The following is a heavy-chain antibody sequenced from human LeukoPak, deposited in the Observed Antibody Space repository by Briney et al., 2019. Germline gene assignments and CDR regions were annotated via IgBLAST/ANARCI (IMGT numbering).Heavy chain of an antibody. CDR3: AREPDA. V-gene: IGHV4-59*12. CDR2: IYVTGT. CDR1: GGSIGTYY. Sequence: SETLSLTCTVSGGSIGTYYWSWIRQSPGKGLEWIGYIYVTGTRYNPYLQSRVTISVDRSRNQFSLKLTSVTAAATAVYYCAREPDAWGQGTLVTVSS. J-gene: IGHJ5*02.